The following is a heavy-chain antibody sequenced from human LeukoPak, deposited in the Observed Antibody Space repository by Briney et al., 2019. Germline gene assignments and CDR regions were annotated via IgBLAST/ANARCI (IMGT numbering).Heavy chain of an antibody. CDR1: GGSFSGYY. D-gene: IGHD4-17*01. CDR2: INHSGST. V-gene: IGHV4-34*01. J-gene: IGHJ4*02. Sequence: PSETLSPTCAVYGGSFSGYYWSWIRQPPGKGLEWIGEINHSGSTNYNPSLKSRVTISVDTSKNQFSLKLSSVTAADTAVYYCARGFSYGEYEVLYFDYWGQGTLVTVSS. CDR3: ARGFSYGEYEVLYFDY.